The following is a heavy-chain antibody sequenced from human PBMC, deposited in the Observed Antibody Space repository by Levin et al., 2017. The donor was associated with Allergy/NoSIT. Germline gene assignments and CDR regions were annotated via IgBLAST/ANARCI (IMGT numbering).Heavy chain of an antibody. CDR1: GFMVNSYS. Sequence: GGSLRLSCTASGFMVNSYSMNWVRQAPGKGLDFVAHTGRGPGDIRYSASVEGRFTISRDNAKNSVYLQMNSLRAEDTGIYYCARDARRFASGYDYWFDYWGQGIRVTVSS. CDR2: TGRGPGDI. D-gene: IGHD5-12*01. CDR3: ARDARRFASGYDYWFDY. V-gene: IGHV3-48*01. J-gene: IGHJ4*02.